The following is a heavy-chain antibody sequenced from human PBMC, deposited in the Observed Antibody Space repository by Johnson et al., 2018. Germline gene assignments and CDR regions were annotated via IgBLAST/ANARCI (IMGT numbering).Heavy chain of an antibody. D-gene: IGHD3-22*01. Sequence: EVQLLESGGGLVQPGASLRLSCAGSGFIVSHYWMSWVRQTPGKGLEWLGNIKDDGTLTNYVDSVRGRFTISRDNARDSLYLQMNGLKTEDTAVYFCSRGGHYDTCCYYYRAPFVAFDIWGQGTMVTVSS. CDR2: IKDDGTLT. V-gene: IGHV3-7*03. CDR3: SRGGHYDTCCYYYRAPFVAFDI. J-gene: IGHJ3*02. CDR1: GFIVSHYW.